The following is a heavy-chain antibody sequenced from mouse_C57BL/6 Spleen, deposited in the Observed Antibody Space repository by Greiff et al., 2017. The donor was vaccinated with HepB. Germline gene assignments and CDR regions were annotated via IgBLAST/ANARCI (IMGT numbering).Heavy chain of an antibody. Sequence: QVQLQQPGAELVKPGASVKLSCKASGYTFTSYWMHWVKQRPGQGLEWIGMIHPNSGSTNYNEKFKSKATLTVDKSSSTAYMQLSSLTSEDSAVYYCARGSITTVVRYFDVWGTGTTVTVSS. D-gene: IGHD1-1*01. V-gene: IGHV1-64*01. CDR1: GYTFTSYW. CDR3: ARGSITTVVRYFDV. CDR2: IHPNSGST. J-gene: IGHJ1*03.